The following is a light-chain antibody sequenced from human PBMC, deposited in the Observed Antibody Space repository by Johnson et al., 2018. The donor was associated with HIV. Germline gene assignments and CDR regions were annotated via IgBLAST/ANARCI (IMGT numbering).Light chain of an antibody. V-gene: IGLV1-51*01. Sequence: QLVLTQPPSVSAAPGQKVTISCSGTSSNIGNNYVSWYQQLPGTAPKLLIYDNNKRPSGIPDRFSGSKSGTSATRGITGLQTGAEADYYCGTWDSSLSVGVFGTGTKVTVL. J-gene: IGLJ1*01. CDR1: SSNIGNNY. CDR3: GTWDSSLSVGV. CDR2: DNN.